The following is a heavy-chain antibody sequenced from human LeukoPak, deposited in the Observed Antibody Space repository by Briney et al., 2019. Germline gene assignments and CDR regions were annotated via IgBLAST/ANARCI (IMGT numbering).Heavy chain of an antibody. CDR1: GFIFDNYG. V-gene: IGHV3-20*04. Sequence: GGSLRLSCAAPGFIFDNYGMIWVRQAPGKGREWVSGLNWNGGTRGYADSVKGRFTISRDNAKNSLYLQMNSLRAEDTALYYCARTRSSGSYGGADYWGQGTLVTVSS. J-gene: IGHJ4*02. CDR2: LNWNGGTR. D-gene: IGHD1-26*01. CDR3: ARTRSSGSYGGADY.